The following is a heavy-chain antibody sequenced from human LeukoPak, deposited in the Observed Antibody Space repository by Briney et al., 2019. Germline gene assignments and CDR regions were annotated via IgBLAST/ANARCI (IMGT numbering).Heavy chain of an antibody. CDR3: ARDTYYDILTGYPGWGFDL. CDR2: IYYSGST. CDR1: GGSIRKYD. D-gene: IGHD3-9*01. V-gene: IGHV4-59*01. J-gene: IGHJ2*01. Sequence: SETLCLTCTVSGGSIRKYDWSWIRQPPGKGLECVGDIYYSGSTNYNPYLKSRVTISVDTANNHFLHKLSSVTTARTAVYYCARDTYYDILTGYPGWGFDLWGRGSLVTVS.